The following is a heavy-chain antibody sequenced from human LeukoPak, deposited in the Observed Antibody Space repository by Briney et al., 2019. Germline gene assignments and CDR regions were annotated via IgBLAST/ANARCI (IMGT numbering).Heavy chain of an antibody. V-gene: IGHV3-7*01. CDR2: IKQDGSEK. D-gene: IGHD3-22*01. CDR3: ARDHTGGYYYDSAYGMDV. J-gene: IGHJ6*02. CDR1: GLTLSDDY. Sequence: GGSLRLSCAASGLTLSDDYMTWVRQAPGKGLEWVANIKQDGSEKYYVDSVKGRFTISRDNAKNSLYLQMNSLRAEDTALYYCARDHTGGYYYDSAYGMDVWGQGTTVTVSS.